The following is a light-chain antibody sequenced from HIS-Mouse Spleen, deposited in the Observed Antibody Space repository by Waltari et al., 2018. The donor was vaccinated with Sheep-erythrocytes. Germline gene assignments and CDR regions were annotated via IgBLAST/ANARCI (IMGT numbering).Light chain of an antibody. J-gene: IGLJ3*02. CDR3: CSYAGSSTPWV. Sequence: QSALTQPASVSGSPGPSITISCTGPSSDVGSDTLVSWYQQHPGKAPKPMIYEGSKRPSGVSNRFSGSKSGNTASLTISGLQAEDEADYYCCSYAGSSTPWVFGGGTKLTVL. CDR2: EGS. V-gene: IGLV2-23*01. CDR1: SSDVGSDTL.